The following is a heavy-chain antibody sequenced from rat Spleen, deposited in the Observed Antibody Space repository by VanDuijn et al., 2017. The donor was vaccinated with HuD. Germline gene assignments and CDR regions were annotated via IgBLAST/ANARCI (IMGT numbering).Heavy chain of an antibody. CDR3: ARHRTMGWIDY. J-gene: IGHJ2*01. D-gene: IGHD1-7*01. V-gene: IGHV5-29*01. CDR2: ISYDGSST. Sequence: EVQLVESDGGLVQPGRSLKLSCAASGFTFSDYYMAWVRQAPTKGQEWVATISYDGSSTYYRDSVKGRFTISRDNAKSTLYLQMDSLRSENTATYYCARHRTMGWIDYWGQGVMVTVSS. CDR1: GFTFSDYY.